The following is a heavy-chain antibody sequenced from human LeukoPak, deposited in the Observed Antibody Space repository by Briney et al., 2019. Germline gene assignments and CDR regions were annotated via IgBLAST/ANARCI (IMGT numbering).Heavy chain of an antibody. V-gene: IGHV4-34*01. Sequence: PSETLSLTCVVYGGSFSGSYWSWIRQPPGKGLEWIGEIKYSGSTTYNPSLKSRVTISVDTSKNQFSLKLSSVTAADTAVYYCASCPYYYDSSGYSDAFDIWGQGTMVTVSS. CDR2: IKYSGST. CDR3: ASCPYYYDSSGYSDAFDI. D-gene: IGHD3-22*01. J-gene: IGHJ3*02. CDR1: GGSFSGSY.